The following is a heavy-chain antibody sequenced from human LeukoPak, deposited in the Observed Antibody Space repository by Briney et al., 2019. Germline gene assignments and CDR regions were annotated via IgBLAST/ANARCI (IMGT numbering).Heavy chain of an antibody. CDR1: GFTFSSYA. CDR2: ISGSGGST. CDR3: AAPTQGSGWSLGN. J-gene: IGHJ4*02. V-gene: IGHV3-23*01. Sequence: PGGSLRLSCAASGFTFSSYATSWVRQAPGKVLEWVSAISGSGGSTYYADSVKGRFTISRDNSKNTLYLQMNSLRAEDTAVYYCAAPTQGSGWSLGNWGQGTLVTVSS. D-gene: IGHD6-19*01.